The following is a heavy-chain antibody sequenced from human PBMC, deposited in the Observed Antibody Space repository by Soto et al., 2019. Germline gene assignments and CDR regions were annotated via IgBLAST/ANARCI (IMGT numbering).Heavy chain of an antibody. CDR2: INHSGST. CDR1: GGSFSGYY. J-gene: IGHJ6*02. V-gene: IGHV4-34*01. Sequence: SETLSLTCAVYGGSFSGYYWSWIRQPPGKGLEWIGEINHSGSTNYNPSLKSRVTISVDTSKNQFSLKLSSVTAADTAVYYCARGPSSSWGYGMDVWGQGTTVTVSS. D-gene: IGHD6-13*01. CDR3: ARGPSSSWGYGMDV.